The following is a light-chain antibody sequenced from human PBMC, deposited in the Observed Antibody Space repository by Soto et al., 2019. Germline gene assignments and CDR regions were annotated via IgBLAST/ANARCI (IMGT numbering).Light chain of an antibody. Sequence: EILLTQSTCTLSSSAGERATLSWGASQSCRSSYLAWYQQKNGQAPSLLIYGASNRDTGIADRFSGSGSGTEFNLTISSLQSEDFAVYYCQQYNNWPPTFGQGTRLEIK. CDR3: QQYNNWPPT. J-gene: IGKJ5*01. V-gene: IGKV3-20*01. CDR2: GAS. CDR1: QSCRSSY.